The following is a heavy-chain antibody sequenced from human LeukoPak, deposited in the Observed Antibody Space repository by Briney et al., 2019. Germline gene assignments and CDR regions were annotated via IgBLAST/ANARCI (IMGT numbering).Heavy chain of an antibody. CDR2: ISAYNGNT. D-gene: IGHD2-2*01. J-gene: IGHJ4*02. V-gene: IGHV1-18*01. CDR1: GYTFTSYG. Sequence: ASVKVSCKASGYTFTSYGISWVRQAPGQGLEWMGWISAYNGNTNYAQKLQGRVTMTTDTSTSTAYMELSSLRSEDTAVYYCATDGHVPAAPDYYFDYWGQGTLVTVSS. CDR3: ATDGHVPAAPDYYFDY.